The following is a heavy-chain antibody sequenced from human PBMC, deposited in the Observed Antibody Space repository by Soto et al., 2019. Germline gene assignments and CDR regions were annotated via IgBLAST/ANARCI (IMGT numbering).Heavy chain of an antibody. V-gene: IGHV3-30*18. CDR3: EKDGDTIFAPYGMDV. J-gene: IGHJ6*02. CDR1: GFTFSSYG. CDR2: ISYDGSNK. D-gene: IGHD3-3*01. Sequence: QVQLVESGGGVVQPGRSLRLSCAASGFTFSSYGMHWVRQAPGKGLEWVAVISYDGSNKYYADSVKGRFTISRDNSKNTLYLQMNSLRAEDTAVYYCEKDGDTIFAPYGMDVWGQGTTVTVSS.